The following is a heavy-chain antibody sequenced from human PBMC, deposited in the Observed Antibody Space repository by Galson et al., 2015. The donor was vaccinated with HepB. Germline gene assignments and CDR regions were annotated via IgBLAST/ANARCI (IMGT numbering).Heavy chain of an antibody. CDR3: AIWAGSRVVIRGNNWFDP. D-gene: IGHD3-3*01. J-gene: IGHJ5*02. CDR2: INHSGST. Sequence: ETLSLTCAVYGGSFSGYYWSWIRQPPGKGLEWIGEINHSGSTNYNPSLKSRVTISVDTSKNQFSLKLSSVTAADTAVYYCAIWAGSRVVIRGNNWFDPWGQGTLVTVSS. V-gene: IGHV4-34*01. CDR1: GGSFSGYY.